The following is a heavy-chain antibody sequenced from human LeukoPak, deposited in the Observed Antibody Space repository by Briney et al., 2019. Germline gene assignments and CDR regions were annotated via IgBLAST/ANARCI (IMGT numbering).Heavy chain of an antibody. CDR2: INPNSGGT. J-gene: IGHJ4*02. CDR1: GYTFTGYY. CDR3: ARRRGAAMVLAGAEFDY. Sequence: ASVKVSCKAPGYTFTGYYMHWVRQAPGQGLEWMGWINPNSGGTNYAQKFQGRVTMTRDTSISTAYMELSRLRSDDTAVYYCARRRGAAMVLAGAEFDYWGQGTLVTVSS. V-gene: IGHV1-2*02. D-gene: IGHD5-18*01.